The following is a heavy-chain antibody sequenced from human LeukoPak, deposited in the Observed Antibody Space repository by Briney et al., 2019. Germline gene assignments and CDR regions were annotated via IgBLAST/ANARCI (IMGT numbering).Heavy chain of an antibody. J-gene: IGHJ4*02. D-gene: IGHD3-22*01. V-gene: IGHV3-48*04. Sequence: PGGSLRLSCAASGFIFSRYSMNWVRQAPGKGLEWLSFISISGSSRHYADSVKGRFTISRDNAENSVYLQMNSLRTEDTAVYYCARGGIPHYSDNTGYFFGQFWGQGTRVTVSS. CDR2: ISISGSSR. CDR1: GFIFSRYS. CDR3: ARGGIPHYSDNTGYFFGQF.